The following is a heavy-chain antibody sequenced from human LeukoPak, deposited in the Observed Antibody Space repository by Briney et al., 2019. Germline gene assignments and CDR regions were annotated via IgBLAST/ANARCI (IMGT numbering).Heavy chain of an antibody. CDR2: SYYIGIT. D-gene: IGHD5-12*01. J-gene: IGHJ4*02. CDR3: ARAGIVATATNFDY. CDR1: GGSVSSGSYY. Sequence: SETLSLTCSVSGGSVSSGSYYCTWIRQPPGKGLEWIGYSYYIGITKYNPSLKSRVTISVDTSKNHFSLKVSSVTAADTAVYYCARAGIVATATNFDYWGQGTLVTVSS. V-gene: IGHV4-61*03.